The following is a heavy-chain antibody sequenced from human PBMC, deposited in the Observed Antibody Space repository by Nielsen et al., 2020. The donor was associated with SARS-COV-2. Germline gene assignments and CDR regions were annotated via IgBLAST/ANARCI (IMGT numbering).Heavy chain of an antibody. Sequence: SVKVSCKASGGTFSSYAISWVRQAPGQGLEWMGGIIPIFGTANYAQKLQGRVTMTTDTSTSTAYMELRSLRSDDTAVYYCASGAPMTTDFMDVWGQGTTVTVSS. CDR2: IIPIFGTA. V-gene: IGHV1-69*05. CDR1: GGTFSSYA. D-gene: IGHD4-11*01. J-gene: IGHJ6*02. CDR3: ASGAPMTTDFMDV.